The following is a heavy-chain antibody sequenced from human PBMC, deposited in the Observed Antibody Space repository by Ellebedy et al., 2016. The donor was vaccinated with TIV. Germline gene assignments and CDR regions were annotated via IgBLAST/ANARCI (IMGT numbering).Heavy chain of an antibody. V-gene: IGHV4-4*07. CDR2: IYTSGST. Sequence: SETLSLTXTVSGGSISSYYWSWIRQPAGKGLEWIGRIYTSGSTNYNPSLKSRVTMSVDTSKNQFSLKLSSVTAADTAVYYCASHCSSTSCYKPEDAGIFDYWGQGTLVTVSS. CDR3: ASHCSSTSCYKPEDAGIFDY. CDR1: GGSISSYY. D-gene: IGHD2-2*01. J-gene: IGHJ4*02.